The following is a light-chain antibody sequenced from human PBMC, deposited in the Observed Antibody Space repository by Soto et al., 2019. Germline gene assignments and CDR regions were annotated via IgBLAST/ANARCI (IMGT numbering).Light chain of an antibody. J-gene: IGKJ4*01. V-gene: IGKV4-1*01. Sequence: DIVMTQSPDSLAVSLGERATINCKSSQSVLYSSNNKNYLAWYQQKPGQPPRLLIYWASTREYGVPDRFSGSGSGTDFTLTISSLQAEDVSFSYCQEYYSPPQFTCGGGTKVEIK. CDR3: QEYYSPPQFT. CDR2: WAS. CDR1: QSVLYSSNNKNY.